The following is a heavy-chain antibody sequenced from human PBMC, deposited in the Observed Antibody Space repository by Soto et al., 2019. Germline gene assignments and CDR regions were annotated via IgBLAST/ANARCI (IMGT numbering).Heavy chain of an antibody. CDR2: IIPIFGTA. CDR3: AQARQWRAHDY. J-gene: IGHJ4*02. CDR1: GGTFSSYA. D-gene: IGHD6-19*01. Sequence: QVKLVQSGAEVKKPGSSVKVSCKASGGTFSSYAITWVRQAPGQGLEWMGGIIPIFGTANYAQKFQGRVTITADESTSTVYRELNSLRSEDTAVYYCAQARQWRAHDYWGQGTLVTVSS. V-gene: IGHV1-69*12.